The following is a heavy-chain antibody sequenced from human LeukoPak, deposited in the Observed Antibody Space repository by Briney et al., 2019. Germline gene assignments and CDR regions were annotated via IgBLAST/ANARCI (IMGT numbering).Heavy chain of an antibody. Sequence: GGSLRLSCAASGFTFSNYWMHWFRQAPGNGLVWVSRIKTDGSETGYADSLKGRFTISRDNAKKTLYLQMNSLRVEDTPIYYCSKALGDTGDHWGEGTLVTVPS. D-gene: IGHD4-17*01. V-gene: IGHV3-74*01. CDR1: GFTFSNYW. CDR2: IKTDGSET. CDR3: SKALGDTGDH. J-gene: IGHJ4*02.